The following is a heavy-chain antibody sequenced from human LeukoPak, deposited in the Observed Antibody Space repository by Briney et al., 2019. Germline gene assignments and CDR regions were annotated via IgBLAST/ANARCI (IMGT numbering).Heavy chain of an antibody. J-gene: IGHJ4*02. Sequence: SETLSLTCTVSGGSMSSSTYYWGWIRQPRGKGLEWIGSIYHSGSTYYNPSLKSRVTISVDTSKNQFSLKLSSVTAADTAVYYCARHLGIQLWFLDYWGQGTLVTVSS. CDR1: GGSMSSSTYY. CDR3: ARHLGIQLWFLDY. CDR2: IYHSGST. D-gene: IGHD5-18*01. V-gene: IGHV4-39*01.